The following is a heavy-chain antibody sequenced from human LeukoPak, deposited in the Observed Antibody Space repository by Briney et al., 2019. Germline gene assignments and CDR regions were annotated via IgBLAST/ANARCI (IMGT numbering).Heavy chain of an antibody. V-gene: IGHV5-51*01. CDR2: IYPGDSDT. Sequence: ASVEVSCKGSGYSFTSYWIGWVRQMPGKGLEWMGIIYPGDSDTRYSPSFQGQVTISADKSISTAYLQWSSLKASDTAMYYCARSEYYYYYMDVWGKGTTVTVSS. CDR3: ARSEYYYYYMDV. J-gene: IGHJ6*03. CDR1: GYSFTSYW.